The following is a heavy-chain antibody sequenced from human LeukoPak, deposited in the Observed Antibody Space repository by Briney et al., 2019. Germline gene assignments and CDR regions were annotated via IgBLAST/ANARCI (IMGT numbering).Heavy chain of an antibody. CDR1: GFTFSSYA. CDR2: ISSNGGST. Sequence: PGGSLRLSCAASGFTFSSYAMHWVRQAPGKGLEYVSAISSNGGSTYYANSVKGRFTISRDNSKNTLYLQMGGLRAEDMAVYYCARDSIYCSSTSCYRYFQHWGQGTLVTVSS. J-gene: IGHJ1*01. V-gene: IGHV3-64*01. CDR3: ARDSIYCSSTSCYRYFQH. D-gene: IGHD2-2*01.